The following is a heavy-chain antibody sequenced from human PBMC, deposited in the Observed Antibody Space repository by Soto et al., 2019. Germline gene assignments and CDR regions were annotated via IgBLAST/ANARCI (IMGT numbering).Heavy chain of an antibody. CDR3: ARDTRMSAVAYYYYGMDV. CDR1: GGTFSSYA. D-gene: IGHD6-19*01. V-gene: IGHV1-69*01. Sequence: QVRLVQSGAEVKKPGSSVKVSCKASGGTFSSYAISWVRQAPGQGLEWMGGIIPIFGTANYAQKFQGRVTITADESTSTAYMELSSLRSEDTAVYYCARDTRMSAVAYYYYGMDVWGQGTTVTVSS. J-gene: IGHJ6*02. CDR2: IIPIFGTA.